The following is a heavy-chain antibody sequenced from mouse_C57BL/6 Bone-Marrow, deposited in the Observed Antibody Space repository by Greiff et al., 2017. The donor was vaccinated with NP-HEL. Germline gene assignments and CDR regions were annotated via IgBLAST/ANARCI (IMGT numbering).Heavy chain of an antibody. CDR3: ARYETAGAMDY. J-gene: IGHJ4*01. V-gene: IGHV7-3*01. D-gene: IGHD3-2*01. Sequence: DVKLVESGGGLVQPGGSLSLSCAASGFTFTDFYMSWVRPPPGKALEWLGFIRNKANGYTTEYSASVKGRFTISRDNSQSILYLQMNALRAEDSATYYCARYETAGAMDYWGQGTSVTVSS. CDR1: GFTFTDFY. CDR2: IRNKANGYTT.